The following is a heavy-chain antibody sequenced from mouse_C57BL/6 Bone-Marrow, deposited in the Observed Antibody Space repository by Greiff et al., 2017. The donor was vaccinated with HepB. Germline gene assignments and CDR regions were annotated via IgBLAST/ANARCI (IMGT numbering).Heavy chain of an antibody. CDR1: GYTFTSYW. D-gene: IGHD1-1*01. J-gene: IGHJ2*01. Sequence: QVHVKQPGAELVMPGASVKLSCKASGYTFTSYWMHWVKQRPGQGLEWIGEIDPSDSYTNYNQKFKGKSTLTVDKSSSTAYMQLSSLTSEDSAVYYCAREMPFITTVVFDYWGQGTTLTVSS. CDR3: AREMPFITTVVFDY. CDR2: IDPSDSYT. V-gene: IGHV1-69*01.